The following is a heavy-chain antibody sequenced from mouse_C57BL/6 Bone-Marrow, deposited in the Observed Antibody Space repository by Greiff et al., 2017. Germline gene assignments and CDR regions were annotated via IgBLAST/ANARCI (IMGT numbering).Heavy chain of an antibody. D-gene: IGHD2-1*01. Sequence: VQLQQPGAELVKPGASVKLSCKASGYTFTSYWMHWVKQRPGQGLEWIGMIHPNSGSTNYNEKFKSKATLTVDKSSSTAYMQLSSLTSEDSAVYYGARLFYDGNLYWYFDVWGTGTTVTVSS. CDR1: GYTFTSYW. J-gene: IGHJ1*03. CDR3: ARLFYDGNLYWYFDV. V-gene: IGHV1-64*01. CDR2: IHPNSGST.